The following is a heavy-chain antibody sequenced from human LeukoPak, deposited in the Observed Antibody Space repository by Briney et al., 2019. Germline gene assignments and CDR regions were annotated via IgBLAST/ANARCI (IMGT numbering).Heavy chain of an antibody. D-gene: IGHD1-1*01. CDR3: AIWTSGNY. Sequence: GGSLRLSCAASGFTFSNYWMSWVRRAPGKGLEWVANIKQDGSETYYVDSVKGRFTISKDNPGASLYLDMHSLRAEDTAIYYCAIWTSGNYWGQGTLVTVS. J-gene: IGHJ4*02. CDR1: GFTFSNYW. CDR2: IKQDGSET. V-gene: IGHV3-7*01.